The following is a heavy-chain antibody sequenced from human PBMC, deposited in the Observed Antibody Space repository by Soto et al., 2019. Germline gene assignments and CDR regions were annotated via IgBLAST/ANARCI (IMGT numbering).Heavy chain of an antibody. D-gene: IGHD2-15*01. CDR3: ARHPYIGGLDV. V-gene: IGHV5-10-1*01. J-gene: IGHJ6*02. Sequence: GESLKISCQGSGYSFANYWISWVRQLPGKGLEWMGRFNPSDSYADYNPSFQGHVTISADKSISTAYVQWSSLKASDTAMYFCARHPYIGGLDVWGQGTAVTVSS. CDR2: FNPSDSYA. CDR1: GYSFANYW.